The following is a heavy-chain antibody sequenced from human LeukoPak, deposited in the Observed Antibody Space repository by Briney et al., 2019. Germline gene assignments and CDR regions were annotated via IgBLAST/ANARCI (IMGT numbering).Heavy chain of an antibody. Sequence: PSETLSLTCTVSGGSISSSSYYWGWIRQPPGKGLEWFGEINHSGSTHYNPSLTSRVTISVDTSKNQFSLKLSSVTAADTAVYYCARVPSTTYLGYYYYYYGMDVWGQGTTVTVSS. CDR3: ARVPSTTYLGYYYYYYGMDV. CDR1: GGSISSSSYY. V-gene: IGHV4-39*07. CDR2: INHSGST. J-gene: IGHJ6*02. D-gene: IGHD2/OR15-2a*01.